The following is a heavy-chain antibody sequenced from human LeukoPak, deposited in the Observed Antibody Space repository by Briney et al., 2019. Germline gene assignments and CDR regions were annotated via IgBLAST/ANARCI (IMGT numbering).Heavy chain of an antibody. D-gene: IGHD2-15*01. V-gene: IGHV3-21*01. Sequence: RGSLRLSCAASGFNFSSHSMNWVRQAPGKGLEWVSSIISTGSYIYYADSVKGRFTISRDNAKNSLFLQMNSLRAEDTAVYYCTRDFGGYCSGGSCYSGWSDYWGQGTLVTVSS. J-gene: IGHJ4*02. CDR2: IISTGSYI. CDR3: TRDFGGYCSGGSCYSGWSDY. CDR1: GFNFSSHS.